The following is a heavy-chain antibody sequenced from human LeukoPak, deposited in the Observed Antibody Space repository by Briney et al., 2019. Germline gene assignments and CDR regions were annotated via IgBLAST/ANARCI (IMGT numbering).Heavy chain of an antibody. V-gene: IGHV3-48*02. CDR3: VRDKDYAFDI. J-gene: IGHJ3*02. D-gene: IGHD4-11*01. CDR2: IYSGSDTI. Sequence: AGGSLILSCAASGFTFSAYSMNWVRQAPGKGLEWLSRIYSGSDTIYYTDSVGGRFTISRDNAKSSLYLQMNSLRDEDTAVYYCVRDKDYAFDIWGQGTMVTVSS. CDR1: GFTFSAYS.